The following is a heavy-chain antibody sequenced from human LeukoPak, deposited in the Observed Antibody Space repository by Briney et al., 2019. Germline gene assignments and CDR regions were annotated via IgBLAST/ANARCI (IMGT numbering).Heavy chain of an antibody. Sequence: ASVKVSCKASGGTFSSYAISWVRQAPGQGLEWMGGIIPIFGTANYAQKFQGRVTITTDESTSTAYMELSSLRSEDTAVYYCARGVVPAYEAPFDYWGQGTLVTVSS. CDR3: ARGVVPAYEAPFDY. D-gene: IGHD2-2*01. CDR2: IIPIFGTA. V-gene: IGHV1-69*05. CDR1: GGTFSSYA. J-gene: IGHJ4*02.